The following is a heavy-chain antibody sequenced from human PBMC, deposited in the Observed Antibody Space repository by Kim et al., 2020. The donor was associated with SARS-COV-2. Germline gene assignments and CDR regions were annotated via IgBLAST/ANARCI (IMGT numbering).Heavy chain of an antibody. CDR2: ISGSGGST. V-gene: IGHV3-23*01. CDR3: AKRSAADYDILTGYYLYYYGMDV. CDR1: GFTFSSYA. D-gene: IGHD3-9*01. Sequence: GGSLRLSCAASGFTFSSYAMSWVRQAPGKGLEWVSAISGSGGSTYYADSVKGRFTISRDNSKNTPYLQMNSLRAEDTAVYYCAKRSAADYDILTGYYLYYYGMDVWGQGTTVTVSS. J-gene: IGHJ6*02.